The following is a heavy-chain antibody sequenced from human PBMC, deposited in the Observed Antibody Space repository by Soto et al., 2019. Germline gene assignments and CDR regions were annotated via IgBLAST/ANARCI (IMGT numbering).Heavy chain of an antibody. CDR1: EYSFTSYW. D-gene: IGHD3-9*01. Sequence: GESLKISCKGSEYSFTSYWIGWVRQMPGKGLEWMGIIYPGDSDTRYSPSFQGQVTISADKSISTAYLQWSSLKASDTAMYYCARLSYYDILTGYYFPQYFQHWGQGTLVTVSS. J-gene: IGHJ1*01. CDR3: ARLSYYDILTGYYFPQYFQH. V-gene: IGHV5-51*01. CDR2: IYPGDSDT.